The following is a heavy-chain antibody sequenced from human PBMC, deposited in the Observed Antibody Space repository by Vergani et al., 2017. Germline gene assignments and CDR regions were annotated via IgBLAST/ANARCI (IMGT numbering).Heavy chain of an antibody. Sequence: QVQLVQSGAEVKKPGSSVKVSCKASGGTFSSYAISWVRQAPGQGLEWMGGIIPIFGTANYAQKFQGRVKITADESTSTAYMELSSLRSEDTAVYYCASPPGGYDEFYFDYWGQGTLVTVSS. D-gene: IGHD3-3*01. J-gene: IGHJ4*02. CDR3: ASPPGGYDEFYFDY. V-gene: IGHV1-69*01. CDR2: IIPIFGTA. CDR1: GGTFSSYA.